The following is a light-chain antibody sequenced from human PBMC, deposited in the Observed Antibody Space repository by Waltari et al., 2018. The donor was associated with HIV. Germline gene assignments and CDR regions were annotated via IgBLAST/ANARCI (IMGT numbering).Light chain of an antibody. CDR2: SNY. CDR1: SSNIGSNT. Sequence: QSVLTQPPSASGTPGQRVTISCSGSSSNIGSNTVNWYQPIHGTAPKLLIYSNYQRPSGVPDRFSGAKSGTSASLAISGLQSEDESDYYCATWNDSLSGYVFGTGTKVTV. J-gene: IGLJ1*01. CDR3: ATWNDSLSGYV. V-gene: IGLV1-44*01.